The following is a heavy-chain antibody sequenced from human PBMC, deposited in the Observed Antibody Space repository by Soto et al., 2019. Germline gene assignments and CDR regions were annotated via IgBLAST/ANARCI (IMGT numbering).Heavy chain of an antibody. Sequence: EVQLVESGGGLVQPGGSLRLSCAASGFTVSSNYMSWVRQAPGKGLEWVAVIYSGGSTYYADSVKGRFTISRHNSKNTLYLPMNRLRDEDTAVYYCARGSYGGGGYWGQGTLVTVSS. CDR1: GFTVSSNY. CDR2: IYSGGST. CDR3: ARGSYGGGGY. J-gene: IGHJ4*02. D-gene: IGHD2-15*01. V-gene: IGHV3-53*04.